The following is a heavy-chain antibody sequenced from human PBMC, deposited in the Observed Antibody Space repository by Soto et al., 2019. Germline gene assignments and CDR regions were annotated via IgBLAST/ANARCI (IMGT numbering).Heavy chain of an antibody. D-gene: IGHD3-9*01. CDR3: ARDKDWAFDY. CDR1: GFTFSSYS. V-gene: IGHV3-48*04. J-gene: IGHJ4*02. Sequence: PGGSLRLSCVASGFTFSSYSMVWVRQAPGKGLEWIAYIFATSTTIYYADSVKGRFTVSRDNTQNSLFLLMNSLRADDTAIYYCARDKDWAFDYWGQGTQVTVSS. CDR2: IFATSTTI.